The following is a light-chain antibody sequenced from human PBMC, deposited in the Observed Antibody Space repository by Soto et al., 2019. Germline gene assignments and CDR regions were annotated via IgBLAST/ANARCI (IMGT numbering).Light chain of an antibody. CDR2: GAS. Sequence: EXVLTQSPGTLSLSPGERATLSCRASQSVSSSYLAWYQQKPGQAPRLLIYGASSRATGIPDRFSGSGSGTDFTLTISRLEPEDFAVYYCHQYDSSPVTFGQGTKVEIK. V-gene: IGKV3-20*01. J-gene: IGKJ1*01. CDR1: QSVSSSY. CDR3: HQYDSSPVT.